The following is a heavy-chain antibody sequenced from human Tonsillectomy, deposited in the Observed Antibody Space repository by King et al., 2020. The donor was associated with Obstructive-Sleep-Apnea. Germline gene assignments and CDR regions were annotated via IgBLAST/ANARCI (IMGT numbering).Heavy chain of an antibody. D-gene: IGHD6-13*01. CDR1: GFTFTTYG. J-gene: IGHJ4*02. V-gene: IGHV1-18*04. CDR2: ISGYNGNT. Sequence: QLVQSGAEVKKPGASVKVSCKTSGFTFTTYGISWMRQAPGQGLEWVGWISGYNGNTNYAQKFRDRVSMTTDTSTSTAYMELRSLRSDDTAVYYCARDLNSSCCEYWGQGTLVTVSP. CDR3: ARDLNSSCCEY.